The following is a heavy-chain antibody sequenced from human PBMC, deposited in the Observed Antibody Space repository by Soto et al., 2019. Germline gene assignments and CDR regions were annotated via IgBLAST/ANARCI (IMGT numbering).Heavy chain of an antibody. CDR2: IYKSATT. V-gene: IGHV4-30-4*01. J-gene: IGHJ5*01. Sequence: SETLSLTCSVSGDSISNLDYFWAWIRQPPGQALEYIGYIYKSATTYYNSSFESRVAISVDTSKSQFSLNVTSVTAADTAVYFCARGRYCLTGRCFPNWFDSWGQGALVTVSS. CDR3: ARGRYCLTGRCFPNWFDS. D-gene: IGHD7-27*01. CDR1: GDSISNLDYF.